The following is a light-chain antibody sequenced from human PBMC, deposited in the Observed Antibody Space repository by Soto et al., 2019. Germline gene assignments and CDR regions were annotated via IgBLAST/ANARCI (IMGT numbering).Light chain of an antibody. V-gene: IGLV2-8*01. CDR3: SSYAGSSNV. Sequence: QSVLIQPASVSGSPGQSITISCTGTSRDVGGYNYVSWYQQHPGKAPKLMIYEVNKRPSGVPDRFSGSKSGNTASLTVSGLQAEDEADYYCSSYAGSSNVFGTGTKVTVL. CDR1: SRDVGGYNY. J-gene: IGLJ1*01. CDR2: EVN.